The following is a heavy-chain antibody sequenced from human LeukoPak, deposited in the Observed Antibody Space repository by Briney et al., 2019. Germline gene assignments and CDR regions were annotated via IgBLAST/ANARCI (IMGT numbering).Heavy chain of an antibody. V-gene: IGHV3-23*01. Sequence: GGSLRLSCAASGFTFASYGMSWVRQAPGKGLEWVSFITTNGGRTSYADSVEGRFTISRDNPRNTLYMQMNSLRDEDTAVYYCAIMHGYYDGTGYWVQWGQGALVTVSS. CDR1: GFTFASYG. CDR2: ITTNGGRT. D-gene: IGHD3-22*01. J-gene: IGHJ1*01. CDR3: AIMHGYYDGTGYWVQ.